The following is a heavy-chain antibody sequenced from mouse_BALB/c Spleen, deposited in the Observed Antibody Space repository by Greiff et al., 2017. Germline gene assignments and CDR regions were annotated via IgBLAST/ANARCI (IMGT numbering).Heavy chain of an antibody. Sequence: DVKLVESGGGLVQPGGSLKLSCAASGFDFSRYWMSWVRQAPGKGLEWIGEINPDSSTINYTPSLKDKFIISRDKAKNTLYLQMSKVRSEDTALYYCARTGYYYGSSYEDYAMDYWGQGTSVTGSA. CDR3: ARTGYYYGSSYEDYAMDY. J-gene: IGHJ4*01. D-gene: IGHD1-1*01. V-gene: IGHV4-1*02. CDR1: GFDFSRYW. CDR2: INPDSSTI.